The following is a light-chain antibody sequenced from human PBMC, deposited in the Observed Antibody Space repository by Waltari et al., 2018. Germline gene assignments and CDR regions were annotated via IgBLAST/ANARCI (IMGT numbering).Light chain of an antibody. J-gene: IGLJ2*01. CDR1: SSDIGAYNY. V-gene: IGLV2-11*01. CDR3: CSYAGSYTFEV. Sequence: QTALTQPRSVSGSPGQSVTISCTGTSSDIGAYNYVSWFQQHPGTAPKLMIYEVSKRPPWVSDRFSGSKSGNTASLTISGLQAEDEADYYCCSYAGSYTFEVFGGGTRLTVL. CDR2: EVS.